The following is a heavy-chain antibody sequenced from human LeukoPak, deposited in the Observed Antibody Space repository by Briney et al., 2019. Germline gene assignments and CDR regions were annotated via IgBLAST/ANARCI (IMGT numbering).Heavy chain of an antibody. CDR1: GDSIRKSRYY. J-gene: IGHJ4*02. V-gene: IGHV4-39*07. D-gene: IGHD6-6*01. CDR2: IYYGGTT. CDR3: ARDPSSSSDSDY. Sequence: SETLSLTCTVSGDSIRKSRYYWGWIRQPPGKGLEWIGSIYYGGTTYYNPSLKSRVTISVDTSKSQFSLKVTSVTAADTAVYYCARDPSSSSDSDYWGQGTLVTVSS.